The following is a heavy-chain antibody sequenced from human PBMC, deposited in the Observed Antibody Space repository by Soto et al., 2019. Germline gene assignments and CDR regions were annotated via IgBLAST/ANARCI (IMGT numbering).Heavy chain of an antibody. CDR1: GDTSSNYG. D-gene: IGHD1-26*01. J-gene: IGHJ6*02. CDR2: ILPVFGTT. Sequence: QVQLVQSGAEVKKPGSSVKVSCKASGDTSSNYGVSWVRQAPGQGLEWMGGILPVFGTTTYARNFQGRITITADKPTSTVYMELTSLRSDDTATYYCARDPDEVVGTDYHYYGMDVWDQGATVTVSS. CDR3: ARDPDEVVGTDYHYYGMDV. V-gene: IGHV1-69*06.